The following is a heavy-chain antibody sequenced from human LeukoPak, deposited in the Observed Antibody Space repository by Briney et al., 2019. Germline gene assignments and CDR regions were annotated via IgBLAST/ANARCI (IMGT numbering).Heavy chain of an antibody. J-gene: IGHJ2*01. Sequence: GGSLRLSCAVSGFTFSSHWMRWVRQSPGKGLAWVSRITSDGSATDYADSVRGRFTVSRDNAKNTLFLHMDSLRVEDTAVYYCARDASPGYFDLWGRGTLVTVSS. V-gene: IGHV3-74*01. CDR2: ITSDGSAT. CDR1: GFTFSSHW. CDR3: ARDASPGYFDL.